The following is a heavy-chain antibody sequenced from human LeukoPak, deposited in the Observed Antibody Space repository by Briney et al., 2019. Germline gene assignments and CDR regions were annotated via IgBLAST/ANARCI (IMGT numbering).Heavy chain of an antibody. V-gene: IGHV3-21*01. CDR1: GFTFEDYT. CDR2: IPPASNYI. D-gene: IGHD1-1*01. J-gene: IGHJ4*02. CDR3: ATDRDWIFAF. Sequence: GGSLRLSCAASGFTFEDYTMNWVRQAPGKGLEWVSIIPPASNYIRYADSVKGRFTVSRDNARNSLYPQMNSLRAEDTAVYYCATDRDWIFAFWGQGALVTVSS.